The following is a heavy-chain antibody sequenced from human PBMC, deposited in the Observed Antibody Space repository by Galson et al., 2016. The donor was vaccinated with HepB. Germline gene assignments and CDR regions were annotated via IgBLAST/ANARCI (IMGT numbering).Heavy chain of an antibody. J-gene: IGHJ4*02. V-gene: IGHV3-9*01. Sequence: SLRLSCAASGFTFDDYAMHWVRQAPGKGLEWVSGISWNSETIAYADSVKGRFTISRDTAKNSLYLQMNSLRHEDTALYFCARDFNRYDSSGPFDYWGQGTPVTVSS. D-gene: IGHD3-22*01. CDR1: GFTFDDYA. CDR3: ARDFNRYDSSGPFDY. CDR2: ISWNSETI.